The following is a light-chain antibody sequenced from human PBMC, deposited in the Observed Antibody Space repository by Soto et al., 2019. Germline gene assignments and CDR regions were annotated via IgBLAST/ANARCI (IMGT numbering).Light chain of an antibody. CDR2: GAS. V-gene: IGKV1-12*01. CDR1: QDIASW. CDR3: QQAHNLPVT. J-gene: IGKJ4*01. Sequence: DIRMTQSPSSVSGSVGDRVSMTCRASQDIASWLAWYQQRPGKAPVLLIFGASILQSGVSSRFSGSGAGTEFNLIINSLQPEDFGVYYCQQAHNLPVTFGGGTKVEIK.